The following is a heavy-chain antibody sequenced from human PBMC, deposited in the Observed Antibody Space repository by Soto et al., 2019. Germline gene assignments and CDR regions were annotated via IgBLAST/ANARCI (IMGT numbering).Heavy chain of an antibody. CDR1: GFSLSNYW. D-gene: IGHD3-9*01. V-gene: IGHV3-74*01. Sequence: EVQLVESGGVSVQPGGSLRLSCAASGFSLSNYWMHWVRQAPGKGLVWVSRIDIDGSTTTYADSVKGRFTISRDNAKKNLVLEKKRLGEEGPAGEYFGEIRRGDGHHFGVWGPGNLV. J-gene: IGHJ4*01. CDR2: IDIDGSTT. CDR3: GEIRRGDGHHFGV.